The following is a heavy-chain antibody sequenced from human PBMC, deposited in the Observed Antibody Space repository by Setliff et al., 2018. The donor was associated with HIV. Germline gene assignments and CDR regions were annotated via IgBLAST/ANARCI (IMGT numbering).Heavy chain of an antibody. CDR2: FYTSGTT. Sequence: PSETLSLTCSVSGGSLSSGSHYCTWLRQAAGKGLEWIGHFYTSGTTNYNPSLESRVTISVDTSKNQFSLKLSSVTAPDAAVYYCGTAMYYYYGLDVWGQGIRVTVSS. D-gene: IGHD2-2*01. CDR1: GGSLSSGSHY. J-gene: IGHJ6*02. CDR3: GTAMYYYYGLDV. V-gene: IGHV4-61*09.